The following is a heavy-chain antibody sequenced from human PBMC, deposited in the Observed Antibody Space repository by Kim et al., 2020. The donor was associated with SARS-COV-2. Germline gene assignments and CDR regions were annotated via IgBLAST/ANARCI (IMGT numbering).Heavy chain of an antibody. CDR1: GFDFSDFA. D-gene: IGHD3-10*01. V-gene: IGHV3-64D*06. CDR3: VRYGRNYGAIH. CDR2: TTRSGDGS. J-gene: IGHJ4*02. Sequence: GGSLRLSCSGSGFDFSDFAIHWIRRAPGKGLEYVSATTRSGDGSFYSDSVEGRFTVSRDNSKKTLYLHVNRLTFEDTSAYYCVRYGRNYGAIHWGQGTLVFVPS.